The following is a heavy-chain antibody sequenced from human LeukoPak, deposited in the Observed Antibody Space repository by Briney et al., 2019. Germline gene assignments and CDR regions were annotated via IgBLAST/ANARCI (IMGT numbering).Heavy chain of an antibody. D-gene: IGHD3-3*01. CDR3: ARDESEGYYDFWSGYRYDAFDI. Sequence: ASVKVSCKASGYTFTGYYMHWVRQAPGQGLEWMGWINPNSGGTNYAQKFQGRVTMTRDTSISTAYMELSRLRSDDTAVYYCARDESEGYYDFWSGYRYDAFDIWGRGTMVTVSS. CDR2: INPNSGGT. V-gene: IGHV1-2*02. CDR1: GYTFTGYY. J-gene: IGHJ3*02.